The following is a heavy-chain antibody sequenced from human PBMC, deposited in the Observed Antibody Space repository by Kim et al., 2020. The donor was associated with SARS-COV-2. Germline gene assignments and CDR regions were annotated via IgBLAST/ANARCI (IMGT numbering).Heavy chain of an antibody. J-gene: IGHJ6*04. Sequence: GGSLILSCAASGFTFDRHAMHWIRQPPGKGLEWVAGIFMDIDDKGYADAVKGRFTVSRDNDKKSVYLQMDSLRPEDTALYYCVRDFLPGGADVWGGGTAVTVSS. CDR2: IFMDIDDK. CDR1: GFTFDRHA. CDR3: VRDFLPGGADV. V-gene: IGHV3-9*01. D-gene: IGHD1-26*01.